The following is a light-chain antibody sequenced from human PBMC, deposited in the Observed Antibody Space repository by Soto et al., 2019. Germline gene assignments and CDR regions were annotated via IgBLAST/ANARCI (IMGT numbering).Light chain of an antibody. J-gene: IGLJ1*01. CDR1: SSDIGGYDY. CDR3: SSYTSSSPCV. CDR2: EVT. Sequence: QSALTQPASVSGSPGQSITISCTGTSSDIGGYDYVSWYQQHPGKAPKVMIFEVTNRPSGVSDRFSGSKSGNTASLTISGLQAEDEADYYCSSYTSSSPCVFGTGTKLTV. V-gene: IGLV2-14*01.